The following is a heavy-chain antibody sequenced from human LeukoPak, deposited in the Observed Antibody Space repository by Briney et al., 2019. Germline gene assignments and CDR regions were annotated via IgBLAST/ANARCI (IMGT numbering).Heavy chain of an antibody. V-gene: IGHV3-21*01. CDR3: ARDTPTLTARLFAR. CDR2: ISSSSSYI. CDR1: GFTFSRYS. J-gene: IGHJ5*02. D-gene: IGHD4/OR15-4a*01. Sequence: PGGSLRLSCAASGFTFSRYSMNWVRQAPGKGLEWVSSISSSSSYIYYADSVKGRFTISRANAKNSLYLQMNSLRAEDTAVYYCARDTPTLTARLFARWGQGTLVTASS.